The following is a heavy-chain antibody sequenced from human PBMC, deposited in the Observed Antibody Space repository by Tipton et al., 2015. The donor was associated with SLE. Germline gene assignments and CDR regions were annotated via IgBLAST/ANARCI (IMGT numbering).Heavy chain of an antibody. J-gene: IGHJ6*02. D-gene: IGHD4-11*01. CDR3: AILQPHYYYYGMDV. CDR1: GGSFSGYS. CDR2: INHSGST. Sequence: TLSLTCAVYGGSFSGYSWSWIRQPPGKGLESIGEINHSGSTNYNPSLKSRVTISVDTSKNQFSLKLSSVTAADTAVYYCAILQPHYYYYGMDVWGQGTTVTVSS. V-gene: IGHV4-34*01.